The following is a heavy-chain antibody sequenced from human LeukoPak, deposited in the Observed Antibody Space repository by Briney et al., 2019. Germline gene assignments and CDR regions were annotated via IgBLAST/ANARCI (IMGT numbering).Heavy chain of an antibody. Sequence: SETLSLTCTFCGGSISSGSYYWSWIRQPAGKGLEWIGRIYTSGSTNYNPSLKSRVTISVDTSKNQFSLKLSSVTAADTAVYYCARGKVGATTTPHYYYYYMDVWGKGTTVTVSS. CDR2: IYTSGST. CDR3: ARGKVGATTTPHYYYYYMDV. D-gene: IGHD1-26*01. J-gene: IGHJ6*03. V-gene: IGHV4-61*02. CDR1: GGSISSGSYY.